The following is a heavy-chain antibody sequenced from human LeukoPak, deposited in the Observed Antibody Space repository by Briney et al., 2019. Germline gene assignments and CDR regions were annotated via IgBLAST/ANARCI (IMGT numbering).Heavy chain of an antibody. CDR2: IIPIFGTA. Sequence: ASVKVSCKASGGTFSSYAISWVRQAPGQGLEWMGGIIPIFGTANYAQKFQGRVTITADESTSTAYMELSSLRSEDTAVYYCTTGLLVVPAATGDYWGQGTLVTVSS. D-gene: IGHD2-2*01. V-gene: IGHV1-69*13. CDR1: GGTFSSYA. CDR3: TTGLLVVPAATGDY. J-gene: IGHJ4*02.